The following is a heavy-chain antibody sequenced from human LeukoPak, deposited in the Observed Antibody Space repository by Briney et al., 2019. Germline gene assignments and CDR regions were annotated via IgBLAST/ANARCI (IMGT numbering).Heavy chain of an antibody. CDR2: IWYDGSNK. J-gene: IGHJ4*02. D-gene: IGHD6-13*01. Sequence: GGSLRLSCAASGFTVSSNYMSWVRQAPGKGLEWVAVIWYDGSNKYYADSVKGRFTISRDNSKNTLYLQMNSLRAEDTAVYYCALEMSSSSWTSFDYWGQGTLVTVSS. V-gene: IGHV3-33*08. CDR1: GFTVSSNY. CDR3: ALEMSSSSWTSFDY.